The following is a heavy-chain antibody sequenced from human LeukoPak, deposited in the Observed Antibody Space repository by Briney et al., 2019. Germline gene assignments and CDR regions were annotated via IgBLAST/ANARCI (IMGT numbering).Heavy chain of an antibody. CDR2: IYIGGST. D-gene: IGHD2-8*02. V-gene: IGHV3-53*01. CDR3: ARELVDY. CDR1: GFNVCDSY. J-gene: IGHJ4*02. Sequence: GGSLRLSCVASGFNVCDSYMTWVRQAPGKGLEWVSAIYIGGSTSYADSVKGRFTVSRDNSKNTLYLQMNSLRAEDTAVYYCARELVDYWGQGTLVTVSS.